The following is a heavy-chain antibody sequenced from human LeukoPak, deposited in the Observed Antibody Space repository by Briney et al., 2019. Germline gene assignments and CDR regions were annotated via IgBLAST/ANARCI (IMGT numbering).Heavy chain of an antibody. CDR2: IRSKANSYAT. Sequence: GGSLRLSCAASGFTFSGSAMHWVRQASGKGLEWVGRIRSKANSYATAYAASVKGRFTISRDDSKNTAYLQMNSLKTEDTAAYYCKMVITFGGVIWNDYWGQGTLVTVSS. D-gene: IGHD3-16*02. CDR3: KMVITFGGVIWNDY. V-gene: IGHV3-73*01. CDR1: GFTFSGSA. J-gene: IGHJ4*02.